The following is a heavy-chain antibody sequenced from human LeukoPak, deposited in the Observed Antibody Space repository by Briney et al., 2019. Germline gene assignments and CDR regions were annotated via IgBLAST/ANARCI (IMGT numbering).Heavy chain of an antibody. D-gene: IGHD6-13*01. V-gene: IGHV3-9*01. CDR2: IGWNSGGI. Sequence: QSGRSLRLSCAASGFTFDDYAMHWVRQAPGKGLEWVSGIGWNSGGIVYADSVKGRFTISRDNAKNSLYLQMNSLGAEDTAFYYCVKVTAAGFVDHWGQGTLVTVSP. CDR3: VKVTAAGFVDH. CDR1: GFTFDDYA. J-gene: IGHJ4*02.